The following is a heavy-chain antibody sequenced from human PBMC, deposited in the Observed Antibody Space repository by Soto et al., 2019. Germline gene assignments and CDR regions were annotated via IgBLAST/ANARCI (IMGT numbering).Heavy chain of an antibody. Sequence: QVQLVQSGAEVKKPGSSVKVSCKASGGTFSSYAISWVRQAPGQGLEWMGGVIPIFGTANYAQKFQGRVTITANEYTSTAYTELGSLSSEDTGVYYCARDQEAVPADMSGLTSLNYWGQGTLVTVCS. V-gene: IGHV1-69*01. CDR1: GGTFSSYA. CDR3: ARDQEAVPADMSGLTSLNY. J-gene: IGHJ4*02. D-gene: IGHD2-2*01. CDR2: VIPIFGTA.